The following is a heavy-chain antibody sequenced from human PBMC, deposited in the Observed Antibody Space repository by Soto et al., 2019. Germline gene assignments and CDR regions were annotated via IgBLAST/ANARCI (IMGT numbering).Heavy chain of an antibody. CDR1: GGSVSSGSHY. CDR3: ARDSSTTYHYGMDA. Sequence: PSETLSLTCTVSGGSVSSGSHYWTWIRRPPGKGLEWIGCIYYTGSTSYNPSLKSRASMSVDFSANQFSLKLSFVTAADTATYYCARDSSTTYHYGMDAWGQGTTVTVSS. J-gene: IGHJ6*02. D-gene: IGHD4-4*01. CDR2: IYYTGST. V-gene: IGHV4-61*01.